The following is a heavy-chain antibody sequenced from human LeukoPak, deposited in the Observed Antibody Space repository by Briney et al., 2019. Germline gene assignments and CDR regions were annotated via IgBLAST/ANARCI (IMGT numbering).Heavy chain of an antibody. D-gene: IGHD3-3*01. CDR2: IKSKTDGGTT. V-gene: IGHV3-15*01. CDR3: TTWQTYYDFWSGYYMV. CDR1: GFTFSSAW. J-gene: IGHJ4*02. Sequence: PGGSLRLSCAASGFTFSSAWMSWVRQAPGKGLEWVGRIKSKTDGGTTDYAAPVKGRFTISRDDSKNTLYLQMNSLKTEDTAVYYCTTWQTYYDFWSGYYMVWGQGTLVTVSS.